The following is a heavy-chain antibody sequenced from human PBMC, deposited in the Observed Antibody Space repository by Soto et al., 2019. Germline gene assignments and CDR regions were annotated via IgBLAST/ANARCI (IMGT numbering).Heavy chain of an antibody. J-gene: IGHJ6*01. CDR2: ITPSGAST. CDR3: AKDMYSVSEARGMDM. CDR1: GFTFSSYG. V-gene: IGHV3-23*01. D-gene: IGHD2-8*01. Sequence: GGSLRLSCAASGFTFSSYGMSWVRQAPGQGLEWVSVITPSGASTFYADSVKGRFIISRDNSKNTVYLQMDSLRAEDTAIYYCAKDMYSVSEARGMDMWGQGSTVIV.